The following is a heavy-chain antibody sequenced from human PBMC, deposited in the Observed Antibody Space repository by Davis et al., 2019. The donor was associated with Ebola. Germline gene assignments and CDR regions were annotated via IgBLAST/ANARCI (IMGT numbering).Heavy chain of an antibody. CDR3: GRDFWGGYSPVDY. Sequence: PGGSLRLSCAASGFTFSSYCMHCVRQAPGKGLVWVSRINSDGSSTSYADSVKGRFTISRANDKNTLYLQMNSRRAEYTAVYYCGRDFWGGYSPVDYWGQGTLVTVSS. CDR1: GFTFSSYC. CDR2: INSDGSST. D-gene: IGHD3-3*01. V-gene: IGHV3-74*01. J-gene: IGHJ4*02.